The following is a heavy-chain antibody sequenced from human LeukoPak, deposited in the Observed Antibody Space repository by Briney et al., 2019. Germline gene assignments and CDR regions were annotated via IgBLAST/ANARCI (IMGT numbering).Heavy chain of an antibody. Sequence: PGGSLRLSCAASGFTFSNYAMSWVRQAPGKGLEWVSAISGSGGSTYYADSVKGRFTISRDNSKNTLYLQMNSLRAEDTAVYYCAKGTYIVVVPAAIDYWGQGTLVTVSS. CDR2: ISGSGGST. J-gene: IGHJ4*02. CDR3: AKGTYIVVVPAAIDY. CDR1: GFTFSNYA. V-gene: IGHV3-23*01. D-gene: IGHD2-2*01.